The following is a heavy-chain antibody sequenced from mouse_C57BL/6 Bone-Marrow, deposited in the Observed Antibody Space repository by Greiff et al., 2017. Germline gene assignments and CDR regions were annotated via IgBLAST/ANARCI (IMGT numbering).Heavy chain of an antibody. Sequence: EVQLQQSGAELVRPGASVKLSCTASGFNIKDDYMHWVKQRPEQGLEWIGWIDPENGDTEYASKFQGKATITADTSSNTAYLQLSSLTSEDTAVYYCTTLPFYDYDGYYAMDYWGQGTSVTVSS. CDR3: TTLPFYDYDGYYAMDY. CDR2: IDPENGDT. D-gene: IGHD2-4*01. J-gene: IGHJ4*01. V-gene: IGHV14-4*01. CDR1: GFNIKDDY.